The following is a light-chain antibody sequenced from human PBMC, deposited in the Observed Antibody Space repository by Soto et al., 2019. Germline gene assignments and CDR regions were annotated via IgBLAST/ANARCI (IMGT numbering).Light chain of an antibody. CDR3: AAWDDSLNGYV. V-gene: IGLV1-44*01. CDR2: SNS. CDR1: SSNIGSYT. J-gene: IGLJ1*01. Sequence: QPVLIQPPSASGTPGQRVTVSCSGGSSNIGSYTVNWYQQLPGAAPKLLIYSNSQRPSGAPDRFSASKSGTSASLAISGLQSEDEAEYYCAAWDDSLNGYVFGPGTKLTVL.